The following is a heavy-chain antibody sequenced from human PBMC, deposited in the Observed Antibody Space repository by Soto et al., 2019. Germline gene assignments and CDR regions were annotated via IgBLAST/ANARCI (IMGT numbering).Heavy chain of an antibody. CDR2: IGGSGGHT. Sequence: EVQLLESGGGLVQPGGSLRLYCAASGFSFGSYAMSWVRQAPGKGLEWVSSIGGSGGHTHYAESVQGRFIISRDDSKNTLSLEMNSLTVDDTAVYFCAKGGPTVIYFDHWGQGRLVSVSS. J-gene: IGHJ4*02. D-gene: IGHD4-17*01. V-gene: IGHV3-23*01. CDR1: GFSFGSYA. CDR3: AKGGPTVIYFDH.